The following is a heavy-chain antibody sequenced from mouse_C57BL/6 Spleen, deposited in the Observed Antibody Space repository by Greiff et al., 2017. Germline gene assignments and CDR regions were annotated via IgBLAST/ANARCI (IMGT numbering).Heavy chain of an antibody. CDR1: GFTFSDAW. Sequence: EVQLVESGGGLVQPGGSMKLSCAASGFTFSDAWMDWVRQSPEKGLEWVAEIRNKANNHATYYAESVKGRFTISRDDSKSSVYLQMNSLRAEDTGIYYCTSPIYYGNYGFAYWGQGTLVTVSA. D-gene: IGHD2-1*01. CDR2: IRNKANNHAT. CDR3: TSPIYYGNYGFAY. J-gene: IGHJ3*01. V-gene: IGHV6-6*01.